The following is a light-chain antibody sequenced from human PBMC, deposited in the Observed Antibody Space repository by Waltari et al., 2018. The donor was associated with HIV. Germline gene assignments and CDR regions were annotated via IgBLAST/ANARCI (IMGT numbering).Light chain of an antibody. CDR3: QQSYTIPLT. J-gene: IGKJ3*01. Sequence: DIVLTQSPASLTVSLGEGASISCKSSQTLFYSPDHQNHLAWYQQRAGQSPRLLVSRASVRQPGVADRFSGSGSGTNFTLTISSVQAEDVAIYYCQQSYTIPLTFGPGTRVDI. CDR2: RAS. V-gene: IGKV4-1*01. CDR1: QTLFYSPDHQNH.